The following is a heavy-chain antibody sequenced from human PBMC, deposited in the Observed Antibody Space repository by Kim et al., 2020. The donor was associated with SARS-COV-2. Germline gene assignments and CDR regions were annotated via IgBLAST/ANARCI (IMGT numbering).Heavy chain of an antibody. CDR2: IYYSGST. Sequence: SETLSLTCTVSGGSISSSSYYWGWIRQPPGKGLEWIGSIYYSGSTYYNPSLKSRVTISVDTSKNQFSLKLSSVTAADTAVYYCASKSSEIRGSYYIPWLDWGQGNLVTVSS. D-gene: IGHD1-26*01. CDR3: ASKSSEIRGSYYIPWLD. CDR1: GGSISSSSYY. V-gene: IGHV4-39*07. J-gene: IGHJ4*02.